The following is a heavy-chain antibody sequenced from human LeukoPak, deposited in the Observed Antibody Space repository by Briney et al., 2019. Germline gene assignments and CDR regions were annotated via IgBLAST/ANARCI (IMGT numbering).Heavy chain of an antibody. Sequence: SETLSLTCTVSGGSLSRYYWGWIRQPPGRGLEWIGYIYYSGSTNYNPSLKSGVTISVDTSKNQFSLTLSSVTAPETAVYYCAKTFYGSGRGERDNWFDPWGQGTLVTVSS. V-gene: IGHV4-59*08. D-gene: IGHD3-10*01. CDR3: AKTFYGSGRGERDNWFDP. CDR1: GGSLSRYY. CDR2: IYYSGST. J-gene: IGHJ5*02.